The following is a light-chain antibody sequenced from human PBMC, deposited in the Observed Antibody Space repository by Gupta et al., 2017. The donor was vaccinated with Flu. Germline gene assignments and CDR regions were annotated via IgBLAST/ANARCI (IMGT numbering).Light chain of an antibody. Sequence: DIQLTQSPSSLSAAVGDRVTITCRASQNIDESLNWYQQRPGQSPAPLIFHSSTLESGIPSRFSGSGSGTDFTLSISNLQPEDFATYHCQQTYVASFTFGQGTRL. V-gene: IGKV1-39*01. CDR3: QQTYVASFT. J-gene: IGKJ5*01. CDR2: HSS. CDR1: QNIDES.